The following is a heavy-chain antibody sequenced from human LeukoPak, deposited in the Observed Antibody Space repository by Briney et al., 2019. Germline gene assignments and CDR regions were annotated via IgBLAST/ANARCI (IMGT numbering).Heavy chain of an antibody. Sequence: SETLSLTCAVPGGSISSSSYYWGWIRQPPGKGLEWIGSIYYSGSTYYNPSLKSRVTISVDTSKNQFSLKLSSVTAADTAVYYCARRLKTAYYYGSGSYYNPPYNWFDPWGQGTLVTVSS. CDR1: GGSISSSSYY. V-gene: IGHV4-39*01. J-gene: IGHJ5*02. CDR3: ARRLKTAYYYGSGSYYNPPYNWFDP. D-gene: IGHD3-10*01. CDR2: IYYSGST.